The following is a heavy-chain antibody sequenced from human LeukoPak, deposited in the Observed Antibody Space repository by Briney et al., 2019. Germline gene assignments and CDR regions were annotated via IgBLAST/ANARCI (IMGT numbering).Heavy chain of an antibody. CDR3: AREYDDYGDYVTFDY. J-gene: IGHJ4*02. CDR2: ISYDGSNK. D-gene: IGHD4-17*01. Sequence: GRSLRLSCAASGFTFSSYGMHWVRQAPGKGLEWVAVISYDGSNKYYADSVKGRFTISRDNSKNTLYLQMNSLRAEDAAVYYCAREYDDYGDYVTFDYWGQGTLVTVSS. CDR1: GFTFSSYG. V-gene: IGHV3-30*03.